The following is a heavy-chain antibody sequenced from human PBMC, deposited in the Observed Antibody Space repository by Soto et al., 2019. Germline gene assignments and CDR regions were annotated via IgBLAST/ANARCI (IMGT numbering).Heavy chain of an antibody. CDR2: IIPIFGTA. D-gene: IGHD6-6*01. Sequence: SLKVSCKASGSTFSSYAISWVRQAPGQGLEWMGGIIPIFGTANYAQKFQGRVTITADESTSTAYMELSSLRSEDTAVYYCASSGSSSSPYYYGMDVWGQGTTVTVSS. CDR1: GSTFSSYA. CDR3: ASSGSSSSPYYYGMDV. V-gene: IGHV1-69*13. J-gene: IGHJ6*02.